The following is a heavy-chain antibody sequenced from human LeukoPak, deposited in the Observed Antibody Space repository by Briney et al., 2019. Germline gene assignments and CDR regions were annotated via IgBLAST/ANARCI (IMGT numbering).Heavy chain of an antibody. CDR3: ARASGNYYVMDV. CDR1: GYTFTVYY. CDR2: VNPNNGAT. Sequence: WASVTVSFKASGYTFTVYYLHWVRQAPGQGLEGMGWVNPNNGATNYAQKVQGRVTMTRGTSISTAYMELSRLGSDDTGVYYCARASGNYYVMDVWGQGTTVSVSS. J-gene: IGHJ6*02. V-gene: IGHV1-2*02.